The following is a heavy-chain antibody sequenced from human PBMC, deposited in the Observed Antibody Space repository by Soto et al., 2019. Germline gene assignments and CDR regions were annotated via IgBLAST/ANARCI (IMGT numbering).Heavy chain of an antibody. Sequence: ASVKIDCAASGGSVSRYAMRGVGQAPGQGLEWMGGIIPIFGTANYAQKFQGRVTITADKSTSTAYMELSSLRSEDTAVYYCARSPTYYYDSSGQYYFDYWGQGTLVTGSS. CDR3: ARSPTYYYDSSGQYYFDY. D-gene: IGHD3-22*01. V-gene: IGHV1-69*06. J-gene: IGHJ4*02. CDR2: IIPIFGTA. CDR1: GGSVSRYA.